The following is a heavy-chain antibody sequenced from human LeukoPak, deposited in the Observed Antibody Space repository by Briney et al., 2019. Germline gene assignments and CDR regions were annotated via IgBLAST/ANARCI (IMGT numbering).Heavy chain of an antibody. Sequence: GGSLRLSCAASGFTFSSYAMHWVRQAPGKGLEWVAVISYDGSNKYYADSVKGRFTISRDNSKNTLYLQMNSLRAEDTAVYYCAREKGDYGDLPLDYWGQGTLVTVSS. V-gene: IGHV3-30*04. D-gene: IGHD4-17*01. CDR3: AREKGDYGDLPLDY. CDR2: ISYDGSNK. J-gene: IGHJ4*02. CDR1: GFTFSSYA.